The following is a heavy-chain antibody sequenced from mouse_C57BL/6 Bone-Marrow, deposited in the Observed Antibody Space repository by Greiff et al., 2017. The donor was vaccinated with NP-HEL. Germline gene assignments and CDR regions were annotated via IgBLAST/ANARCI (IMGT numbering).Heavy chain of an antibody. D-gene: IGHD2-4*01. V-gene: IGHV1-69*01. CDR1: GYTFTSYW. J-gene: IGHJ4*01. Sequence: QVQLQQPGAELVMPGASVKLSCKASGYTFTSYWMHWVKQRPGQGLEWIGEIDPSDSYTNYNQKFKGKSTLPVDKSSSTAYMQLSSLTSEDSAVYYCARDEVYDYGNYYAMDYWGQGTSVTVSA. CDR3: ARDEVYDYGNYYAMDY. CDR2: IDPSDSYT.